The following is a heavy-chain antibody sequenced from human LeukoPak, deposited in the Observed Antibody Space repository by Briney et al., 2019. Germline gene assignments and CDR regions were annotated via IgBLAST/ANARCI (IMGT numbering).Heavy chain of an antibody. CDR2: ISGDGRIT. D-gene: IGHD1-26*01. Sequence: GGSLRLSCAASRFTFSNYWMHWDRQGPGKGLVWVSRISGDGRITRNADSVKGRFFISRDNAKSTLYLQMNSLRAEDTAVYYCARGGSPPEALGDTFDIWGQETIATVSS. J-gene: IGHJ3*02. CDR3: ARGGSPPEALGDTFDI. V-gene: IGHV3-74*01. CDR1: RFTFSNYW.